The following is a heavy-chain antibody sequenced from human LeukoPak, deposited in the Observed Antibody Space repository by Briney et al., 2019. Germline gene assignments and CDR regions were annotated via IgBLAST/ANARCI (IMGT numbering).Heavy chain of an antibody. J-gene: IGHJ5*02. Sequence: GGSLRLSCAASRFTFSSYEMNWVRQAPGKGLEWVSYISSSGSTIYYADSVKGRFTISRDNAKNSLFLQMNSLRPEDTAVYYCVRGSSGTAVRGISWAWFDPWGQGTLVTVSS. CDR1: RFTFSSYE. CDR2: ISSSGSTI. V-gene: IGHV3-48*03. CDR3: VRGSSGTAVRGISWAWFDP. D-gene: IGHD3-10*01.